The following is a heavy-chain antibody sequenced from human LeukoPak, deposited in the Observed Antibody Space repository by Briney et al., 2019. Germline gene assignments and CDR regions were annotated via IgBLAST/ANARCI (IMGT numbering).Heavy chain of an antibody. Sequence: SVKVSCKASGGTFNNFAISWVRQAPGQGLEWVGGIIPMSGTANYAQKFQGRVTMTEDTSTDTAYMELSSLRSEDTAVYYCATSSYKITIFGVVIIGRTFDYWGQGTLVTVSS. CDR3: ATSSYKITIFGVVIIGRTFDY. CDR2: IIPMSGTA. D-gene: IGHD3-3*01. V-gene: IGHV1-69*06. CDR1: GGTFNNFA. J-gene: IGHJ4*02.